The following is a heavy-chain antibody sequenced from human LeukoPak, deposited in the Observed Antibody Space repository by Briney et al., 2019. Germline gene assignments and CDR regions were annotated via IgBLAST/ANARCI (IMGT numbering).Heavy chain of an antibody. V-gene: IGHV3-23*01. D-gene: IGHD6-6*01. Sequence: GGSLRLSCAASGFTFSSYGMHWVRQAPGKGLEWVSAISGSGGSTYYADSVKGRFTISRDNSKDTLYLQMNSLRAEDTAVYYCAKDQDYSSSSHWGQGTLVTVSS. CDR1: GFTFSSYG. CDR2: ISGSGGST. CDR3: AKDQDYSSSSH. J-gene: IGHJ1*01.